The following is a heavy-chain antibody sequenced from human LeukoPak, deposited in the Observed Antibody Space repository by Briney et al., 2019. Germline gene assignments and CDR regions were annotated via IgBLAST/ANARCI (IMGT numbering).Heavy chain of an antibody. J-gene: IGHJ4*02. CDR1: GGTFRSYV. CDR2: IIPIFGTA. V-gene: IGHV1-69*13. Sequence: SVKVSCKASGGTFRSYVISWGRQPPGQGLGWRGGIIPIFGTANYAQKCQGRVTITADESRGTAYRELRSRRSEGTAVYYCARRPRNSGRYDGPPGLDYWGQGTLLTVSS. CDR3: ARRPRNSGRYDGPPGLDY. D-gene: IGHD1-26*01.